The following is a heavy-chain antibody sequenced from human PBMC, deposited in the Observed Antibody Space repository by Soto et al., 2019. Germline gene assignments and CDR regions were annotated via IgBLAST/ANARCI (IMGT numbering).Heavy chain of an antibody. CDR2: INSDGSST. V-gene: IGHV3-74*01. CDR3: ARSSGWYLALDY. J-gene: IGHJ4*02. Sequence: PEGSLRLSCAASGFTFSSYWMHWVRQAPGKGLVWVSRINSDGSSTSYADSVKGRFTISRDNAKNTLYLQMNSLRAEDTAVYYCARSSGWYLALDYWGQGTLVTVSS. D-gene: IGHD6-19*01. CDR1: GFTFSSYW.